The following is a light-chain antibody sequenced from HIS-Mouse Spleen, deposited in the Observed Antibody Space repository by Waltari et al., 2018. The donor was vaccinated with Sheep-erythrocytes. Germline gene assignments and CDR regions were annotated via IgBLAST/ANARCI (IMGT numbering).Light chain of an antibody. CDR2: DVS. CDR1: SSDVGGYNY. V-gene: IGLV2-11*01. J-gene: IGLJ1*01. CDR3: CSYAGSYNHV. Sequence: QSALTQPRSVSGSPGQSVTISCTGPSSDVGGYNYVSWYQQHPGKAPKLMIYDVSKRPSGVPDRFSGSKSGNTASPTISGLQAEDEADYYCCSYAGSYNHVFATGTKVTVL.